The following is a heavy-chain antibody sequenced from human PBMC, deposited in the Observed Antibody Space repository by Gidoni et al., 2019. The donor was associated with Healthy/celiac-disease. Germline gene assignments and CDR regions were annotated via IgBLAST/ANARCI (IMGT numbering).Heavy chain of an antibody. J-gene: IGHJ6*02. V-gene: IGHV4-30-2*01. CDR3: ARGGGVPAAIEPYYYYYGMDV. D-gene: IGHD2-2*01. Sequence: QLQLQESGSGLVKPSQTLSLTCAVSGGSISRGGYSWSWIRQPPGKCLEWIGYIYHSGSTYYNPSLKSRVTISVDRSKNQFSLKLSSVTAADTAVYYCARGGGVPAAIEPYYYYYGMDVWGQGTTVTVSS. CDR2: IYHSGST. CDR1: GGSISRGGYS.